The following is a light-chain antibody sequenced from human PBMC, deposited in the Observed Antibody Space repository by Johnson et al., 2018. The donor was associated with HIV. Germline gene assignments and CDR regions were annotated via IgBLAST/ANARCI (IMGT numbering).Light chain of an antibody. Sequence: QSLLTQPPSVSAAPGQKVTISCSGSSSNIGNNYVSWYQQVPGTAPKLLIYDNNRRPSGIPDRFYGSKSGTSATLGITGLQTGDEADYYCGTWDNSLSVFVFGTGTKVTVL. J-gene: IGLJ1*01. CDR2: DNN. CDR1: SSNIGNNY. CDR3: GTWDNSLSVFV. V-gene: IGLV1-51*01.